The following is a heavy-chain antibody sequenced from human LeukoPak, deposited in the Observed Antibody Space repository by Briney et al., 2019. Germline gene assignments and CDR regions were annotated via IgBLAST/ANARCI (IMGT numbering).Heavy chain of an antibody. Sequence: GGSLRLSCAASGFTFDDYAMHWVRQAPGKGLEWVSGISWNSGSIGYADSVKGRFTISRDNAKNSLYLQMNSLRAEDTALYYCAKDIGCSGGSCYGPYYYYGMDAWGQGTTVTVSS. V-gene: IGHV3-9*01. J-gene: IGHJ6*02. CDR3: AKDIGCSGGSCYGPYYYYGMDA. CDR1: GFTFDDYA. D-gene: IGHD2-15*01. CDR2: ISWNSGSI.